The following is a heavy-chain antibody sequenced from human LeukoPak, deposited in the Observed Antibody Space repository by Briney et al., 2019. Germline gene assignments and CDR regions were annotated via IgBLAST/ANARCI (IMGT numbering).Heavy chain of an antibody. J-gene: IGHJ4*02. V-gene: IGHV3-23*01. CDR1: GFTFSSYA. D-gene: IGHD1-26*01. Sequence: GGSLRLSCAAAGFTFSSYAMSWVRQAPGKGLEWVSAISGSGGSTYYADSVKGRFTISRDNSKNTLYLQMNSLRAEDTAVYYCAKDFGSYYVTAHIYWGQGTLVTVSS. CDR2: ISGSGGST. CDR3: AKDFGSYYVTAHIY.